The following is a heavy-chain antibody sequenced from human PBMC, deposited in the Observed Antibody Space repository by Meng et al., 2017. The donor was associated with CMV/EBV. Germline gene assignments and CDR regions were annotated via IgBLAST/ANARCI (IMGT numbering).Heavy chain of an antibody. J-gene: IGHJ6*02. V-gene: IGHV3-74*01. CDR2: INSDGSST. Sequence: GGSLRLSCAASGFTFSSYWMHWVRQAPGKGLVWVSRINSDGSSTSYADSVKGRFTVSRGNAKNTLYLQMNSLRAEDTAVYYCARSYYYDSSGYSARYYYYGMDVWGQGTTVTVSS. CDR3: ARSYYYDSSGYSARYYYYGMDV. D-gene: IGHD3-22*01. CDR1: GFTFSSYW.